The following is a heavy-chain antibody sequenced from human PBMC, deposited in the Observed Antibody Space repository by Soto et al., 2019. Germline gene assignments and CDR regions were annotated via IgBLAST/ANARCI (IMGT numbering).Heavy chain of an antibody. V-gene: IGHV3-66*01. J-gene: IGHJ6*03. CDR1: GFTVSSNY. Sequence: GGSLRLSCAASGFTVSSNYMSWVRQAPGKGLEWVSVIYSGGSTYYADSVNGRFTNSRDNSKNTRYLQMNSLRDEDTAVYYCARDRIAARQDWSYYYYYYMYVWGKGPTVTVSS. D-gene: IGHD6-6*01. CDR2: IYSGGST. CDR3: ARDRIAARQDWSYYYYYYMYV.